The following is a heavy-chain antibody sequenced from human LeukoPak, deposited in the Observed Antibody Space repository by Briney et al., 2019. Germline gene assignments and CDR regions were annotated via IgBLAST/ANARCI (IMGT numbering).Heavy chain of an antibody. J-gene: IGHJ3*02. CDR1: GYTFSTYW. V-gene: IGHV5-51*01. CDR3: ARGYTPMVLGAFDI. D-gene: IGHD5-18*01. CDR2: ISPADSRT. Sequence: GESLKISCKGSGYTFSTYWVGWVRQMPGKGLDWMAIISPADSRTRYSPSFQGQVTISADKSISTAYLQWNSLKASDTAMYYCARGYTPMVLGAFDIWGQGTMVTVSS.